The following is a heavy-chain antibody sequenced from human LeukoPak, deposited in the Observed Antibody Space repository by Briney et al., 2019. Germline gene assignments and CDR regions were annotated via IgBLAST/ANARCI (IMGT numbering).Heavy chain of an antibody. CDR3: ARLHKASYGDYLDY. CDR1: GGSISSSNW. V-gene: IGHV4-4*02. Sequence: PSETLSLTCAVSGGSISSSNWWSWVRQPPGKGLEWIGEIYHSGSTNYNPSLKSRVTISVDKSKNQFSLKLSSVTAADTAVYYCARLHKASYGDYLDYWGQGTLVTVSS. CDR2: IYHSGST. J-gene: IGHJ4*02. D-gene: IGHD4-17*01.